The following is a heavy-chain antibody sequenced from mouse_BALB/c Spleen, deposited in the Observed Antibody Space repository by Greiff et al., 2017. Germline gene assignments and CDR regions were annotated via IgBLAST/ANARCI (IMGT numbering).Heavy chain of an antibody. J-gene: IGHJ4*01. D-gene: IGHD1-1*01. V-gene: IGHV5-17*02. CDR2: ISSGSSTI. CDR3: ARSFITTVVATDYYAMDY. Sequence: EVQLVESGGGLVQPGGSRKLSCAASGFTFSSFGMHWVRQAPEKGLEWVAYISSGSSTIYYADTVKGRFTISRDNPKNTLFLQMTSLRSEDTAMYYCARSFITTVVATDYYAMDYWGQGTSVTVSS. CDR1: GFTFSSFG.